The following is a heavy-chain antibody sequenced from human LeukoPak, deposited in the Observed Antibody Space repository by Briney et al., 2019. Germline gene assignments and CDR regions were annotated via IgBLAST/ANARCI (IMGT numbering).Heavy chain of an antibody. Sequence: SQTLSLTCTVSGGSISSGSYYWSWIRQPAGKGLEWIGRIYTSGSTNYNPSLKSRVTISVDTSKNQFSLKLSSVTAADTAVYYCAREGRITMIVVVTYDAFDIWGQGTMVTVSS. J-gene: IGHJ3*02. CDR3: AREGRITMIVVVTYDAFDI. V-gene: IGHV4-61*02. CDR2: IYTSGST. D-gene: IGHD3-22*01. CDR1: GGSISSGSYY.